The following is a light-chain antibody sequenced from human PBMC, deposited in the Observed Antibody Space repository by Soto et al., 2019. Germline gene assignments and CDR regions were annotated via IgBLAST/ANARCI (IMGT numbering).Light chain of an antibody. Sequence: QSALTQPASVSGSPGQSITISCTGTSSDVGAYYAVSWYQHHPGKAPKLIISGVTNRPSGVSNRFSGSKSGNTASLTISGRQGEDEADYPCSSSTSGSSQYVFGTGTKLTVL. J-gene: IGLJ1*01. CDR3: SSSTSGSSQYV. V-gene: IGLV2-14*01. CDR2: GVT. CDR1: SSDVGAYYA.